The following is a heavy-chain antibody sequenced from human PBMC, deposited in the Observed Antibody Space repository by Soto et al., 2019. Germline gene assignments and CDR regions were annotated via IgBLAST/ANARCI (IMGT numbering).Heavy chain of an antibody. CDR1: NGSISGFY. V-gene: IGHV4-59*12. Sequence: PSETLSLTCSVSNGSISGFYWTWIRQPPGKILEWIGYIHYSRRTDYNPSLTSRATMAVDTSKNQFSLNLKSIPAADTAVYSCVRVGVGIGKGFDSWGRGTLVTVSS. CDR2: IHYSRRT. D-gene: IGHD1-26*01. J-gene: IGHJ4*02. CDR3: VRVGVGIGKGFDS.